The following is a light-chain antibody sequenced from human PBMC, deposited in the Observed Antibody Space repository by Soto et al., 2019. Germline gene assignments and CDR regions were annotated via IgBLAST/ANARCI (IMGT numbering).Light chain of an antibody. V-gene: IGKV3-20*01. CDR1: QSVSSN. CDR3: QQYGSSSWT. CDR2: GAS. Sequence: EIVMTQSPATLSVSPGERPTLSCRASQSVSSNLAWYQQKPGQAPRLLIYGASSRATGIPDRFSGSGSGTDFTLTISRLEPEDFAVYYCQQYGSSSWTFGQGTKVDIK. J-gene: IGKJ1*01.